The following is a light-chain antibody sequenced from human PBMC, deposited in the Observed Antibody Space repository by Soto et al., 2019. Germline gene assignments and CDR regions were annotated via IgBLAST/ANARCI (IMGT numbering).Light chain of an antibody. J-gene: IGKJ3*01. CDR3: QQYGSSPLFT. CDR2: GAS. V-gene: IGKV3-20*01. CDR1: QSVSSSF. Sequence: ESVLTQSPGTLSLSPGERATLSCRASQSVSSSFLAWYQQKPGQAPRLLIFGASSRATGIPDRFSGSGFGTDFTLTISRLEPEDSAVYYCQQYGSSPLFTFGPGTKVEIK.